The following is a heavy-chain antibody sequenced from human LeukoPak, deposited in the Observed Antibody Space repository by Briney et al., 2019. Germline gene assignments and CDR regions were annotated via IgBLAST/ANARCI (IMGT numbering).Heavy chain of an antibody. CDR3: ARVRRNENWFDP. J-gene: IGHJ5*02. V-gene: IGHV1-69*13. D-gene: IGHD1-1*01. CDR1: GGTFSSYA. CDR2: IIPIFGTA. Sequence: GASVKVSCKASGGTFSSYAISWVRQAPGQGLEWMGGIIPIFGTANYAQKFQGRVTITADESTSTAYMELSSLRSEDTAVYYCARVRRNENWFDPWGQGTLVTVSS.